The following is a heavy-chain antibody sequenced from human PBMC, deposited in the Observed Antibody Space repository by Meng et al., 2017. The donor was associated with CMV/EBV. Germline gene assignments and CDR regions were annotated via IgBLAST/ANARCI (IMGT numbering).Heavy chain of an antibody. D-gene: IGHD1/OR15-1a*01. CDR2: IRFDGSNK. V-gene: IGHV3-30*02. CDR3: ARDWLNKAMDV. CDR1: GFFSSYG. Sequence: GESLKISCAASGFFSSYGMHWVRQAPGKGLEWVAFIRFDGSNKYYADSVKGRFTISRDNSKNTLSLQMNSLRAEDTAVYYCARDWLNKAMDVWGQGTTVTVSS. J-gene: IGHJ6*02.